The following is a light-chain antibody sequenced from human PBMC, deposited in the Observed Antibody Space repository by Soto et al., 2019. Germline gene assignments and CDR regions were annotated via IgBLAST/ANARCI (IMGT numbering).Light chain of an antibody. CDR3: SSYTGSSTRYV. CDR1: SSDVGGYNF. V-gene: IGLV2-14*01. J-gene: IGLJ1*01. CDR2: EVS. Sequence: QSALTQPASVSGSPGQSITISCTGTSSDVGGYNFVSWYQQYPGKAPKLMIYEVSNRPSGVSNRFSGSKSGNTASLTISGLQADDESDYYCSSYTGSSTRYVFGTGTKLTVL.